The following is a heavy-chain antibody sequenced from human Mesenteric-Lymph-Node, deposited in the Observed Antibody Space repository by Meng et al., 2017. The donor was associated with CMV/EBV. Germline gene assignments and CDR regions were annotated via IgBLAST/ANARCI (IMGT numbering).Heavy chain of an antibody. V-gene: IGHV1-18*01. CDR2: ISAYNGNT. D-gene: IGHD3-3*01. J-gene: IGHJ6*02. CDR3: AREYDFWSGYYSALRVYYYYYGMDV. Sequence: ASVKVSCKASGYTFTSYGISWVRQAPGQGLEWMGWISAYNGNTNYAQKLQGRVTMTTDTSTSTAYMELRSLGSDDTAVYYCAREYDFWSGYYSALRVYYYYYGMDVWGQGTTVTVSS. CDR1: GYTFTSYG.